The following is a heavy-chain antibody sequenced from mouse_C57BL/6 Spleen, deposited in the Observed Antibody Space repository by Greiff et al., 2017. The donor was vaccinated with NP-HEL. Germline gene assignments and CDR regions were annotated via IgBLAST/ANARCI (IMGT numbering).Heavy chain of an antibody. CDR3: TRAVYYDYAGYFDV. Sequence: EVQLQQSGTVLARPGASVKMSCKTSGYTFTSYWMHWVKQRPGQGLEWIGAIYPGNSDTSYNQKFKGKAKLTAVTSASTAYLELSSLTNEDSAVYYCTRAVYYDYAGYFDVWGTGTTVTVSS. V-gene: IGHV1-5*01. D-gene: IGHD2-4*01. CDR1: GYTFTSYW. CDR2: IYPGNSDT. J-gene: IGHJ1*03.